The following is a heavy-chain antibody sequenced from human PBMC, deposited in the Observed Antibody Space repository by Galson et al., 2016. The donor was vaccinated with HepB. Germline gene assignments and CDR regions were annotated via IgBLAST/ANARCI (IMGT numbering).Heavy chain of an antibody. Sequence: SLRLSCAASGFTFSNNYMTWVRQSPGKGLEWLSVIYIGGDTYYAASVKGRFTSSRDNSKNTLYLQMNSLRAEDTAVYYCATELRSWQKGSLDSWGQGTLVTVSS. D-gene: IGHD5-12*01. CDR3: ATELRSWQKGSLDS. CDR2: IYIGGDT. V-gene: IGHV3-53*01. CDR1: GFTFSNNY. J-gene: IGHJ4*02.